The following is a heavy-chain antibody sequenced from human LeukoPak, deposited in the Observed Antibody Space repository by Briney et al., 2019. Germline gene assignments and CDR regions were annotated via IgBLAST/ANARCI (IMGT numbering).Heavy chain of an antibody. Sequence: PGGSLRLSCAASGFTFSSYGMHWVRQAPGKGLEWVAVISYDGSNKYYADSVKGRFTISRDNSKNTLYLQMNSLRAEDTAVYYCAKDTGLLEWQNYGMDVWGQGTTVTVSS. CDR2: ISYDGSNK. CDR1: GFTFSSYG. V-gene: IGHV3-30*18. J-gene: IGHJ6*02. CDR3: AKDTGLLEWQNYGMDV. D-gene: IGHD3-3*01.